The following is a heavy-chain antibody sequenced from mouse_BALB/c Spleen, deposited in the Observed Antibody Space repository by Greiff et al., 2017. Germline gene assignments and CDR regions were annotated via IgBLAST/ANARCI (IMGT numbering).Heavy chain of an antibody. CDR1: GFTFSSYG. CDR3: ARGDHDY. J-gene: IGHJ2*01. V-gene: IGHV5-6-3*01. Sequence: EVKLMESGGGLVQPGGSLKLSCAASGFTFSSYGMSWVRQTPDKRLELVATINSNGGSTYYPDSVKGRFTISRDNAKNTLYLQMSSLKSEDTAMYYCARGDHDYWGQGTTLTVSS. CDR2: INSNGGST.